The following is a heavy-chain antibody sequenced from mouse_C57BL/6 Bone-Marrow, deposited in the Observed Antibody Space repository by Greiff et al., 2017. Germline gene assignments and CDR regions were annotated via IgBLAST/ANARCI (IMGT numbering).Heavy chain of an antibody. CDR2: ISSGSSTI. Sequence: EVQLVESGGGLVKPGGSLKLSCAASGFTFSDYGMHWVRQAPEKGLEWVAYISSGSSTIYYADTVKGRFTISRDNAKNTLFLQMTSLRSEDTAMYYCANTYYGNYVGYFDVWGTGTTVTVSS. CDR3: ANTYYGNYVGYFDV. J-gene: IGHJ1*03. CDR1: GFTFSDYG. V-gene: IGHV5-17*01. D-gene: IGHD2-10*01.